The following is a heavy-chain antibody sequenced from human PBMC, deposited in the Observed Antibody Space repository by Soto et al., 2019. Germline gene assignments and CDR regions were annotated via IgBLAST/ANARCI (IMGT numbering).Heavy chain of an antibody. Sequence: QVQLVQSGAEVKKPGSSVKVSCKASGGTFSSYAISWVRQAPGQGLEWMGGIIPIFGTANYAQKFQGRVTIIAEESTSTAYMELSSLRSENTAVYYCARKAYYDILTGYDLFDYWGQGTLVSVSS. CDR2: IIPIFGTA. D-gene: IGHD3-9*01. J-gene: IGHJ4*02. V-gene: IGHV1-69*01. CDR3: ARKAYYDILTGYDLFDY. CDR1: GGTFSSYA.